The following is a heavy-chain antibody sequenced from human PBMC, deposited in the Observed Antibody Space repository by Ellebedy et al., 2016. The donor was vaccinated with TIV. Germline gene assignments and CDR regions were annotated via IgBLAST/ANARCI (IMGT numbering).Heavy chain of an antibody. CDR3: ARLLGSGNLPPYYYYGMDV. Sequence: GGSLRLSCAASGFTLSSYWMTWVRQAPGKGLEWVANIKQDGSQENYVDSVKGRFTISRDNAKNSLYLQMNSLRAEDTAVYYCARLLGSGNLPPYYYYGMDVWGQGTTVTVSS. CDR1: GFTLSSYW. D-gene: IGHD3-10*01. J-gene: IGHJ6*02. V-gene: IGHV3-7*01. CDR2: IKQDGSQE.